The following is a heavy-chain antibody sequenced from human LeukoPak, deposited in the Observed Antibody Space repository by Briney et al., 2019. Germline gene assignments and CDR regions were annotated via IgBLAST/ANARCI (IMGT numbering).Heavy chain of an antibody. CDR1: GFTFSSYS. CDR2: ISSSSSYI. V-gene: IGHV3-21*01. J-gene: IGHJ4*02. CDR3: ARGEGTIFGVVHY. D-gene: IGHD3-3*01. Sequence: GGSLRLSCVASGFTFSSYSMNWVRQAPGKGLEWVSSISSSSSYIYYADSVKGRFTISRDNAKNSLYLQMNSLRAEDTAVYYCARGEGTIFGVVHYWGQGTLVTVSS.